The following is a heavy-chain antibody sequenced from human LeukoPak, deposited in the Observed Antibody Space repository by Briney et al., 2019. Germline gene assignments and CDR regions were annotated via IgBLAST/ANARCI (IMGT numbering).Heavy chain of an antibody. CDR1: GYTFTSYA. J-gene: IGHJ5*01. CDR2: INAGNGNT. Sequence: ASVKVSCKASGYTFTSYAMHWVRQAPGQRLEWMGWINAGNGNTKYSQKFQGRVTFTRDTSASTAYMELRSLRSDDTAVYYCARGDIVVLPAGIPHNWFDPWGQGTLVTVSS. V-gene: IGHV1-3*01. CDR3: ARGDIVVLPAGIPHNWFDP. D-gene: IGHD2-2*02.